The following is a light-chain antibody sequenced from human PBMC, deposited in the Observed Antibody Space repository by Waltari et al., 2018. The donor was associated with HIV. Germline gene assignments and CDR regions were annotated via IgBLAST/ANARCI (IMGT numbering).Light chain of an antibody. V-gene: IGLV2-14*01. CDR3: SSYTSSSGYV. CDR2: EVS. J-gene: IGLJ1*01. Sequence: IYEVSNRPSGVSNRFSGSKSGNTASLTISGLQAEDEADYYCSSYTSSSGYVFGTGTKVTVL.